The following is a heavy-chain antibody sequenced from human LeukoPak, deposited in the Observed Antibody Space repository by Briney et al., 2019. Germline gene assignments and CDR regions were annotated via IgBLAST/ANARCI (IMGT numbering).Heavy chain of an antibody. Sequence: SETLSPTCTVSGGSISSYYWSWIRQPPGKGLEWIGYIYFSGSTNYNPSLKSRVTISVDTSRNQFSLQLSSVTAADTAVYCCARTSHPHGSSWLFDYWGQGTLVTVSS. CDR3: ARTSHPHGSSWLFDY. V-gene: IGHV4-59*01. CDR2: IYFSGST. D-gene: IGHD6-13*01. J-gene: IGHJ4*02. CDR1: GGSISSYY.